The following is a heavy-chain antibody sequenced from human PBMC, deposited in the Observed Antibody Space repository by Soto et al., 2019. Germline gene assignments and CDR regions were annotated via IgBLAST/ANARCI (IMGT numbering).Heavy chain of an antibody. Sequence: EVQLVESGGGLTQPGLSLRLSCAASGFTVGSNYMSWVRQAPGKGLEWVSVIYSEGTPYYADSVKGRFTISRENSNNTLYLHMNNLRAEDTAVYYSARSTYYDILTGSYYYYAMDVWGQGTTVTVSS. V-gene: IGHV3-53*01. D-gene: IGHD3-9*01. CDR1: GFTVGSNY. CDR3: ARSTYYDILTGSYYYYAMDV. J-gene: IGHJ6*02. CDR2: IYSEGTP.